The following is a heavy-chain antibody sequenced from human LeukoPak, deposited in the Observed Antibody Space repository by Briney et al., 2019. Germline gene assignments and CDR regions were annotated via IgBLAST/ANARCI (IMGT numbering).Heavy chain of an antibody. V-gene: IGHV4-59*08. CDR1: GGSISSYY. J-gene: IGHJ4*02. Sequence: TSETLSLTCTVSGGSISSYYWSWIRQPPGKGLEWIGYIYYSGTTNYNPSLKSRVTISVDTSKNQFSLKLSSVTAADTAVYYCARLSYGGNRAFDYWGQGTLVTVSS. CDR3: ARLSYGGNRAFDY. CDR2: IYYSGTT. D-gene: IGHD4-23*01.